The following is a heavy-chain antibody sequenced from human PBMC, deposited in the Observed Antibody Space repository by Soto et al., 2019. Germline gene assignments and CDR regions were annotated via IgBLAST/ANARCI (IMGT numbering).Heavy chain of an antibody. V-gene: IGHV1-18*01. J-gene: IGHJ6*02. CDR2: ISPYTGNT. Sequence: QVQLVQSGDEVKKPGASVKVSCKASGYIFVNYGIARVRQAPGQGLEWMGWISPYTGNTHSATKVQGRLTMTTDTCTSTAYTALGRLTSDDTAVYYCLMVANYVTPTPQDVWGQGTTVTVSS. CDR3: LMVANYVTPTPQDV. CDR1: GYIFVNYG. D-gene: IGHD3-16*01.